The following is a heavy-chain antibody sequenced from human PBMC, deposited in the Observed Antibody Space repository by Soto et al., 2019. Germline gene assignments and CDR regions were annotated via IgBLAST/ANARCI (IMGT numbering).Heavy chain of an antibody. J-gene: IGHJ6*02. CDR1: GFSFSGSA. D-gene: IGHD2-8*01. CDR2: IRIKTHNYAT. V-gene: IGHV3-73*02. Sequence: EVQLVESGGGLVQPGGSLKLSCAVSGFSFSGSAIHWVRQASGKGLEWVGRIRIKTHNYATSYAASVGGRFTISRDDSKNTAYLQMNSLKTEDTAVYDCTRPRMAWPTYYYGMDVWGQGTTVTVSS. CDR3: TRPRMAWPTYYYGMDV.